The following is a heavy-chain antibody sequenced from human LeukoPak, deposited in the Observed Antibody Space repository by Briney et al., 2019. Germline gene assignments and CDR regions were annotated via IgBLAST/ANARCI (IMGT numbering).Heavy chain of an antibody. V-gene: IGHV3-23*01. CDR2: ISGSGGST. CDR3: AKESIVAAGNMNYFDY. CDR1: GFTFSSYA. D-gene: IGHD6-13*01. J-gene: IGHJ4*02. Sequence: GGSLRLSCAASGFTFSSYAMSWVRQAPGKGLEWVSAISGSGGSTFYADSVKGRFTISRDNSKNTLYLQMNSLRAEDTSVYYCAKESIVAAGNMNYFDYWGQGTLVTVSS.